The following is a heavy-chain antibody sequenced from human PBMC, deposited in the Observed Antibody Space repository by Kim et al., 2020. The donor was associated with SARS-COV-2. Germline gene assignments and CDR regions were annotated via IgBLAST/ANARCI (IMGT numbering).Heavy chain of an antibody. CDR1: GFTFSAHW. Sequence: GGSLRLSCAASGFTFSAHWMNWVRQAPGKGLEWVANINRDGSEKYYVDSLKGRFTISRDNAKNSLYLQMNSLRAEDMALYYCTRNRGISDWGQGTLVTVSS. V-gene: IGHV3-7*01. CDR3: TRNRGISD. D-gene: IGHD1-20*01. J-gene: IGHJ4*02. CDR2: INRDGSEK.